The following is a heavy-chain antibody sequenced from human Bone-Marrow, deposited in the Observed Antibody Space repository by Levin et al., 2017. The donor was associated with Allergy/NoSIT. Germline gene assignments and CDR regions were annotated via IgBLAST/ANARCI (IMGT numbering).Heavy chain of an antibody. J-gene: IGHJ5*02. CDR3: AIDPHYSGYPLWS. CDR2: ISFDGTNK. V-gene: IGHV3-30*03. CDR1: GFTLRTDD. D-gene: IGHD5-12*01. Sequence: HPGGSLRLSCTASGFTLRTDDLHWVRQAPGKGLEWVASISFDGTNKYYQDSVQGRFTISRDNSKDTLFLQMNSLRTEDTALYYCAIDPHYSGYPLWSWGQGTLVTVSS.